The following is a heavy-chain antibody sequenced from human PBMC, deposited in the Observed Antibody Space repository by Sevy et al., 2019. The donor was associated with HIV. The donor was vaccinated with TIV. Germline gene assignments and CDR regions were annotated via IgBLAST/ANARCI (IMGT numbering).Heavy chain of an antibody. CDR2: INWNGGST. Sequence: PGGSLRLSCAASGFTFDDYGMSWVRQAPGKGLEWVSGINWNGGSTGYADSVKGRFTISRDNAKNSLYLQMNSLRAEDTALYYCARDQEGYSYGTFDYWGQGTLVTVSS. CDR3: ARDQEGYSYGTFDY. D-gene: IGHD5-18*01. J-gene: IGHJ4*02. V-gene: IGHV3-20*04. CDR1: GFTFDDYG.